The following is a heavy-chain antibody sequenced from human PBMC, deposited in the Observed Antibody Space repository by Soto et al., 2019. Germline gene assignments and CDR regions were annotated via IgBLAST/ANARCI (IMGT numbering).Heavy chain of an antibody. V-gene: IGHV1-18*01. CDR1: GYTFTSYG. J-gene: IGHJ6*03. CDR3: ARSTYDCWSGYYIAYYYYYMDV. CDR2: ISAYNGNT. Sequence: QVQLVQSGAEVKKPGASVKVSCKASGYTFTSYGISWVRQAPGQGLEWMGWISAYNGNTNYAQKLQGRVTMTTDTSTSTAYMELRSLRSDDTAVYYCARSTYDCWSGYYIAYYYYYMDVWGKGTTVTVSS. D-gene: IGHD3-3*01.